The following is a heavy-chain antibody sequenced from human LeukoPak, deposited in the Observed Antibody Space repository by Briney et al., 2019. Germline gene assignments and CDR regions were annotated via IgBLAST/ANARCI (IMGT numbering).Heavy chain of an antibody. CDR2: IYYSGST. J-gene: IGHJ4*02. Sequence: SETLSLTCTVSGGSISSYYWSWIRQPAGKGLEWIGSIYYSGSTYYNPSLKSRVTISVDTSKNQFSLKLSSVTAADTAVYYCARSGNRYYFDYWGQGTLVTVSS. V-gene: IGHV4-59*05. D-gene: IGHD1-14*01. CDR1: GGSISSYY. CDR3: ARSGNRYYFDY.